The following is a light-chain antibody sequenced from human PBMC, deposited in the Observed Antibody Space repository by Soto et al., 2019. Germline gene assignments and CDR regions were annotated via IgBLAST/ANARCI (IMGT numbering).Light chain of an antibody. CDR3: SSYTSSSTPYV. CDR2: EGS. Sequence: QSVLTQPASVSGSPGQSITISCTGTSSDVGSYNLVSWYQQHPGKAPKLMIYEGSKRPSGVSNRFSGSKSGNTASLTISGLQAEDEAVYYCSSYTSSSTPYVFGTGTKV. V-gene: IGLV2-14*02. CDR1: SSDVGSYNL. J-gene: IGLJ1*01.